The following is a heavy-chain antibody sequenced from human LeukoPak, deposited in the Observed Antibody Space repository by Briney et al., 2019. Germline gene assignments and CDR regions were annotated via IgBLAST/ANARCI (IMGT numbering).Heavy chain of an antibody. D-gene: IGHD2-2*01. J-gene: IGHJ4*02. V-gene: IGHV3-30*03. CDR1: GFTFSSYG. CDR2: ISYDGSNK. CDR3: ARAADNTWGDY. Sequence: GGSLRLSCAASGFTFSSYGMHWVRQAPGKGLEWVAVISYDGSNKYYADSVKGRFTISRDNAKNSLYLQMNSLRAEDTAVYYCARAADNTWGDYWGQGTLVTVSS.